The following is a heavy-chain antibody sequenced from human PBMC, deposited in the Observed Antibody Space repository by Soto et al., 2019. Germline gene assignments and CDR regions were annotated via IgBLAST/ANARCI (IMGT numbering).Heavy chain of an antibody. CDR2: ISYDGSNK. CDR3: AREPTPRRGIAAAKEPYYYYYGMDV. V-gene: IGHV3-30-3*01. D-gene: IGHD6-13*01. J-gene: IGHJ6*02. Sequence: GGSLRLSCAASGFTFSSYAMHWVRQDPGKGLEWVAVISYDGSNKYYADSVKGRFTISRDNSKNTLYLQMNSLRAEDTAVYYCAREPTPRRGIAAAKEPYYYYYGMDVWGQGTTVTVSS. CDR1: GFTFSSYA.